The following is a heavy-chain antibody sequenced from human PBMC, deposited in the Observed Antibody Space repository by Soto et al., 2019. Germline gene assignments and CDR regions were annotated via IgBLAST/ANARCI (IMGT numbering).Heavy chain of an antibody. CDR3: ARVAPWGSYRLTFDP. D-gene: IGHD3-16*02. J-gene: IGHJ5*02. V-gene: IGHV1-46*01. CDR2: INPSGGST. Sequence: ASVKVSCKASGYTFTSYYMHWARQAPGQGLEWMGIINPSGGSTSYAQKFQGRVTMTRDTSTSTVYMELSSLRSEDTAVYYCARVAPWGSYRLTFDPWGQGTLVTVSS. CDR1: GYTFTSYY.